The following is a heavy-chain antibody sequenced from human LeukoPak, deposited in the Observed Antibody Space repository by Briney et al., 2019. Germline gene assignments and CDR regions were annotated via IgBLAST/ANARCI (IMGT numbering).Heavy chain of an antibody. Sequence: ASVKVSCTVSGYTLTELSMHWVRQAPGKGLEWMGGFDPEDGETIYAQKFQGRVTMTEDTSTDTAYMELSSLRSEDTAVYYCATDVSPGYCSGGSCYGVWGQGTTVTVSS. CDR2: FDPEDGET. CDR1: GYTLTELS. J-gene: IGHJ6*02. D-gene: IGHD2-15*01. CDR3: ATDVSPGYCSGGSCYGV. V-gene: IGHV1-24*01.